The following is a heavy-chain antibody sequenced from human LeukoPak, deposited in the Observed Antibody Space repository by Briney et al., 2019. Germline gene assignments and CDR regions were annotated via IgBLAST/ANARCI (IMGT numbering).Heavy chain of an antibody. CDR2: INYSGNI. J-gene: IGHJ4*02. V-gene: IGHV4-39*01. CDR3: ARLSDY. CDR1: GGAISSSSYY. Sequence: SETLSLTCTVSGGAISSSSYYWGWIRQPPGKGLEWIGSINYSGNIYYNPSLNSRVTTSVDTSKTQFSLKLSSVTAADTAVYYCARLSDYWGQGTLVTVSS.